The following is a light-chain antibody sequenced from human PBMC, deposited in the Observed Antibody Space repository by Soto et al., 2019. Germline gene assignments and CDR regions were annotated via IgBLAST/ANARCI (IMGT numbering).Light chain of an antibody. CDR3: QNYNSAPFT. J-gene: IGKJ3*01. CDR2: AVF. CDR1: QDIRYF. Sequence: DIQMTQSPSSLSASVGDRVTITCRASQDIRYFLAWYQQKPGKVLELLIYAVFALQSGVPSRFSGSGSGTDFTLNISGLQPEDVATYYCQNYNSAPFTFGPGTKVDVK. V-gene: IGKV1-27*01.